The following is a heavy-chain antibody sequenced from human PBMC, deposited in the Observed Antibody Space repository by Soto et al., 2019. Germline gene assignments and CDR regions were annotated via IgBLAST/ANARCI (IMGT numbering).Heavy chain of an antibody. CDR3: ATSITMVRAYFDY. V-gene: IGHV1-69*06. CDR2: IMPIFRTP. D-gene: IGHD3-10*01. Sequence: SVKVSCKASGDTFSSYAFSWVRQAPGQGLEWMGGIMPIFRTPDYAQKFQGRVTMTEDTSTDTAYMELSSLRSEDTAVYYCATSITMVRAYFDYWGQGTLVTVSS. CDR1: GDTFSSYA. J-gene: IGHJ4*02.